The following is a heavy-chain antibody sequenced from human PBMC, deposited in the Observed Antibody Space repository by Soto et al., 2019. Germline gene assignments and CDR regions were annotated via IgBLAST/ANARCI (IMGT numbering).Heavy chain of an antibody. CDR2: IGTAGDP. CDR1: GFTFDDYA. D-gene: IGHD3-22*01. CDR3: ARARYDSSGSYFDY. V-gene: IGHV3-13*05. Sequence: EVQLVESGGGLVQPGRSLRLSCAASGFTFDDYAMHWVRQAPGKGLEWVSGIGTAGDPYYPGSVKGRFTISRENAKNSLYLQMNSLRAGDTAVYYCARARYDSSGSYFDYWGQGTLVTVSS. J-gene: IGHJ4*02.